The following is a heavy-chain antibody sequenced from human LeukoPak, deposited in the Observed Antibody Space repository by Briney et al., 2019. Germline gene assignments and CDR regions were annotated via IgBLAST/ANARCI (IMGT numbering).Heavy chain of an antibody. Sequence: GGSLRLSCAASGFIFTSYAMSWVRHTPGKGLEWVSGISGSGATTYYADSVKGRLTISRDNSKNTVYLQMNSLRAEDTAVYYCAKGARLRLGEDFDYWGQGTLVTVSS. CDR2: ISGSGATT. J-gene: IGHJ4*02. CDR1: GFIFTSYA. V-gene: IGHV3-23*01. D-gene: IGHD3-16*01. CDR3: AKGARLRLGEDFDY.